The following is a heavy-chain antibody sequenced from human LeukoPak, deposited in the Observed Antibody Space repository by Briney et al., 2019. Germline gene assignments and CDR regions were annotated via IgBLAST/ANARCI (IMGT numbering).Heavy chain of an antibody. CDR2: ISGSGGST. J-gene: IGHJ3*02. Sequence: GGSLRLSCAASGFTFSSYAMSWVRQAPGKGLEWVSAISGSGGSTNYADSVKGRFTISRDNSKNTLYLQMNSLRAEDTAVYYCAKAEPNYDFWSGYSDAFDIWGQGTMVTVSS. V-gene: IGHV3-23*01. D-gene: IGHD3-3*01. CDR1: GFTFSSYA. CDR3: AKAEPNYDFWSGYSDAFDI.